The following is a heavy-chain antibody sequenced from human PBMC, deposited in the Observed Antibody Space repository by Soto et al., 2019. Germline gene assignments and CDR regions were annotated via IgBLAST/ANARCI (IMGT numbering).Heavy chain of an antibody. CDR3: ARDQISGIAVAGIGSVWFDP. D-gene: IGHD6-19*01. Sequence: GGSLRLSCAASGFTFSSYSMNWVRQAPGKGLEWVSYISSSSSTIYYADSVKGRFTISRDNAKNSLYLQMNSLRAEDTAVYYCARDQISGIAVAGIGSVWFDPWGQGTLVTVSS. V-gene: IGHV3-48*01. CDR2: ISSSSSTI. J-gene: IGHJ5*02. CDR1: GFTFSSYS.